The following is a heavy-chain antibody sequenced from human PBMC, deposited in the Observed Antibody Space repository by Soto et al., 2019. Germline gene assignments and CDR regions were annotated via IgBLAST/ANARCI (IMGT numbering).Heavy chain of an antibody. CDR2: ISGSGGST. CDR3: AKAPKGNYYYGMDV. J-gene: IGHJ6*02. D-gene: IGHD6-13*01. V-gene: IGHV3-23*01. Sequence: EVQLLESGGGLVQPGGSLRLSCAASGFTFTSYAMNWVRQAPGKGLEWVSAISGSGGSTYYADSMKGRFSISRDNSKNTLYLQMNSLRAEDTAVYYCAKAPKGNYYYGMDVWGQGATVTVS. CDR1: GFTFTSYA.